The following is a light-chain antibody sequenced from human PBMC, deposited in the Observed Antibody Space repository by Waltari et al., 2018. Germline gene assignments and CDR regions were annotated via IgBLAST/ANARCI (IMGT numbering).Light chain of an antibody. V-gene: IGKV1-33*01. J-gene: IGKJ2*01. CDR2: DVS. CDR1: QDISSY. Sequence: DIQMTQSPHSLAASVGDRVTITCQASQDISSYLTWYQQRPGKAPKLLIYDVSNLESGVPSRFSGGGSGTDFSFTISSLQSEDIATYYCQQYEDVPYTFGQGTKLMIK. CDR3: QQYEDVPYT.